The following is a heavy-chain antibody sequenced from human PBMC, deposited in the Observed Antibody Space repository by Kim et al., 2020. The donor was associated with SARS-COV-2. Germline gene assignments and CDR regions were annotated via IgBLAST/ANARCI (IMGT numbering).Heavy chain of an antibody. D-gene: IGHD4-17*01. J-gene: IGHJ1*01. CDR3: ARAETTVVTSEYFQH. V-gene: IGHV3-11*06. Sequence: ESVKGRFTISRDNAKNSLYLQMNSLRAEDTAVYYCARAETTVVTSEYFQHWGQGTLVTVSS.